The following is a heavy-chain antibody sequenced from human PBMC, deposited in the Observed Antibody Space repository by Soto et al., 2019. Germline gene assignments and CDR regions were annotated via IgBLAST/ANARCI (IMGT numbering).Heavy chain of an antibody. CDR2: IIPILGIA. CDR1: GGTFSSYT. D-gene: IGHD3-10*01. J-gene: IGHJ4*02. Sequence: QVQLVQSGAEVKKPGSSVKVSCKASGGTFSSYTISWVRQAPGQGLEWMGRIIPILGIANYAQKFQGRVTITADKSTSTADMELSSLRSEDTAVYYCARSGEYYYGSGSYIDWGQGTLVTVSS. V-gene: IGHV1-69*02. CDR3: ARSGEYYYGSGSYID.